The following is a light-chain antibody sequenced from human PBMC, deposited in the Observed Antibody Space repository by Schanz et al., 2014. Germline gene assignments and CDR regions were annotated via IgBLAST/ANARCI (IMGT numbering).Light chain of an antibody. J-gene: IGKJ2*01. CDR2: GAS. CDR1: QSVSSN. CDR3: QQYNKWPPGT. Sequence: EIVMTQSPATLSVSPGERATLSCRASQSVSSNLAWYQQKPGQAPRLLIYGASSRATGIPDRFGGSGSGTEFTLTISSLQSEDFAVYYCQQYNKWPPGTFGQGTKLEI. V-gene: IGKV3D-15*01.